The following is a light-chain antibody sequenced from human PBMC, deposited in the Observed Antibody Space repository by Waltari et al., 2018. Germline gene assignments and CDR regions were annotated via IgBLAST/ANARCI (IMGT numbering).Light chain of an antibody. CDR3: QSYDSTQSGWV. CDR2: GNS. J-gene: IGLJ3*02. Sequence: QSVLTQPSSVSGAPGQRVTISCTGRSSNIGADYDVNWYQQLPGTPPKLRIYGNSNRPSGVPDRVSGSTSGTSASLAITGLLPEDEAHYYCQSYDSTQSGWVFGGGTKLTVL. V-gene: IGLV1-40*01. CDR1: SSNIGADYD.